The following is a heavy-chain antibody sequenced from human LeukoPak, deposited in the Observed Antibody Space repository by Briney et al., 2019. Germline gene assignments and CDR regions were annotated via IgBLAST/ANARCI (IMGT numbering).Heavy chain of an antibody. V-gene: IGHV4-34*01. D-gene: IGHD2-2*01. J-gene: IGHJ6*02. CDR1: GGSFSGYY. CDR3: ARVLVPAAILYYYYYYGMDV. CDR2: INHSGST. Sequence: PSETLSLTCAVYGGSFSGYYWSWIRQPPGKGLEWIGEINHSGSTNYNPSLKSRVSISVDTSKNQFSLKLSSVTAADTAVYYCARVLVPAAILYYYYYYGMDVWGQGTTVTVSS.